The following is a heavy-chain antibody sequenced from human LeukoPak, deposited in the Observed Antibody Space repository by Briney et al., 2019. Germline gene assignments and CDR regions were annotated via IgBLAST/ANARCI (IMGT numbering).Heavy chain of an antibody. CDR2: ISTSGGST. J-gene: IGHJ4*01. CDR1: GFTFSTYA. Sequence: PGGPLRLSCAASGFTFSTYAMSWVRQAPGKGLEWVSGISTSGGSTYFADSVRGRFTISRDNSKNTLYLQMNSLRAEDTAVYYCAKERSGGWPFDYWGHGTLVTVSS. D-gene: IGHD6-19*01. CDR3: AKERSGGWPFDY. V-gene: IGHV3-23*01.